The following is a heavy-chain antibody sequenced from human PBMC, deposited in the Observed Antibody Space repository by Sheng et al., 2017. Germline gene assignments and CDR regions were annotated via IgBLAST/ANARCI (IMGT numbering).Heavy chain of an antibody. CDR2: ITTSGTMV. CDR1: GFSFKDYE. J-gene: IGHJ4*01. V-gene: IGHV3-48*03. CDR3: TNHLAVVGRELLYFDS. D-gene: IGHD6-19*01. Sequence: EVQLVESGGRLVQPGGSLRLSCAASGFSFKDYEMNWVRQAPGKGLEWLSYITTSGTMVKYADSVKGRFTISRDDATDSLNLQMTGLRVEDTAIYYCTNHLAVVGRELLYFDSWGQGTLVTVSS.